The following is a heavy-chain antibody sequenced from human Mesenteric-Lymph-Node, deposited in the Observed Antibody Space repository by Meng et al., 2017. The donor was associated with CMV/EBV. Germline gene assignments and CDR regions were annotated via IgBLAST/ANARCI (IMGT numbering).Heavy chain of an antibody. CDR1: GGSFRGYY. V-gene: IGHV4-34*01. Sequence: RSCAVYGGSFRGYYWSWIRQPPGKGLEWIGEINHSGSTNYNPSLKSRVTISVDTSKNQFSLKLSSVTAADTAVYYCARGGNSRFDPWGQGTLVTVSS. CDR2: INHSGST. D-gene: IGHD4-23*01. J-gene: IGHJ5*02. CDR3: ARGGNSRFDP.